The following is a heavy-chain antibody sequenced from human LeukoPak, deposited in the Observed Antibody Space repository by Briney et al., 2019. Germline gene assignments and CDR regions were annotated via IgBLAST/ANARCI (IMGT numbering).Heavy chain of an antibody. CDR3: ARVNDSSGFGYYYYYMDV. V-gene: IGHV1-69*01. Sequence: AASVKVSCKASGGTFSSYAISWVRQAPGQGLEWMGGIIPIFGTANYAQKFQGRVTITADESTSTAYMELSSLRSEDTAVYYCARVNDSSGFGYYYYYMDVWGKGTTVTVSS. CDR1: GGTFSSYA. D-gene: IGHD3-22*01. J-gene: IGHJ6*03. CDR2: IIPIFGTA.